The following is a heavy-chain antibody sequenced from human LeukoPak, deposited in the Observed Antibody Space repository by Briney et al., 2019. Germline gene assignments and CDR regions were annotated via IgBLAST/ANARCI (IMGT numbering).Heavy chain of an antibody. D-gene: IGHD2-8*02. CDR1: GFTFSSYA. CDR2: ISASGDST. V-gene: IGHV3-23*01. CDR3: ARDSPYGTAGY. Sequence: PGGSLRLSCAAPGFTFSSYAMSWVRQAPGKGLEWVSGISASGDSTHYADSVKGRFTISRDNSKNTLYLQMNSLRAEDTAVYYCARDSPYGTAGYWGQGTLVTVSS. J-gene: IGHJ4*02.